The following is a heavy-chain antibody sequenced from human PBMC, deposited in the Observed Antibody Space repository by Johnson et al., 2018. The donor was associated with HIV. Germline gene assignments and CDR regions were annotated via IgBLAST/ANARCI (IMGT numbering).Heavy chain of an antibody. D-gene: IGHD1-7*01. CDR3: AKDRDRLNWNYGALDI. V-gene: IGHV3-7*03. J-gene: IGHJ3*02. Sequence: VQLVESGGGVVQPGGSLRLSCAASGFTFSNYAMYLVRQAPGKGLEWVANIKQDGSEKYYVDSVKGRFTISRDNSKNTLYLQMNSLRAEDTAIYYCAKDRDRLNWNYGALDIWGQGTMVTVSS. CDR1: GFTFSNYA. CDR2: IKQDGSEK.